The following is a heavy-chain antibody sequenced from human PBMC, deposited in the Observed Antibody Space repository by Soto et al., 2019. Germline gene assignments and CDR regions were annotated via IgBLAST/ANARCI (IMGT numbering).Heavy chain of an antibody. CDR1: GFTFSSYG. CDR3: ARGYSSSWWTFDY. Sequence: QVQLVESGGGVVQPGRSLRLSCAASGFTFSSYGMHWVRQAPGKGLEWVAVIWYDGSNKYYADSVKGRFTISRDNSKNTRYLQMNSLRAEDTAVYYCARGYSSSWWTFDYWGQGTLVTVSS. CDR2: IWYDGSNK. J-gene: IGHJ4*02. V-gene: IGHV3-33*01. D-gene: IGHD6-13*01.